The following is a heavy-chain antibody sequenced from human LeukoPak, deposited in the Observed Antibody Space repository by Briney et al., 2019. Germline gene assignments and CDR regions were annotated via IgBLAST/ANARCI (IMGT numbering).Heavy chain of an antibody. Sequence: GGSLRLSCAASGFTFSSYAMSWVRQAPGKGLEWVSEISGSGGTTYYPDSVKGRFTISRDNSKNTLYLQMNSLRVEDTAVYYCVKDRAVVASFVPDYWGQGTLVTVSS. J-gene: IGHJ4*02. D-gene: IGHD2-15*01. CDR1: GFTFSSYA. CDR2: ISGSGGTT. V-gene: IGHV3-23*01. CDR3: VKDRAVVASFVPDY.